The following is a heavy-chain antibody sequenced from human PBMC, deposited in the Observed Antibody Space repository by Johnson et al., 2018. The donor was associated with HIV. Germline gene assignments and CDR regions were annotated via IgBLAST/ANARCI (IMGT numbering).Heavy chain of an antibody. CDR2: INWNGGRT. J-gene: IGHJ3*02. D-gene: IGHD1-26*01. CDR3: ARVRIWWELHGTVSAFDI. Sequence: PGRSLRLSCAASGFTFSSYAMHWVRQAPGKGLEWVSGINWNGGRTGYADSVKGRFTISRDNAKNSLYLQMNSLRAEDTDVYYCARVRIWWELHGTVSAFDIWGQGTMVTVSS. V-gene: IGHV3-20*04. CDR1: GFTFSSYA.